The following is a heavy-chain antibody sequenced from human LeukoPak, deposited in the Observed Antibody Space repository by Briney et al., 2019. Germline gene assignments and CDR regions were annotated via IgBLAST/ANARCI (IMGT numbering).Heavy chain of an antibody. D-gene: IGHD1-1*01. V-gene: IGHV4-59*01. CDR3: AKWNSYYYYMDV. Sequence: SETLSLTCTVSGGPISSYYWSWLRQPPRKGLEWIVYIYYSGSTNYNPSLKSRVTISVDTSKDQFSLKLSSVAAADTAVYYCAKWNSYYYYMDVWGKGTTVSVSS. CDR1: GGPISSYY. CDR2: IYYSGST. J-gene: IGHJ6*03.